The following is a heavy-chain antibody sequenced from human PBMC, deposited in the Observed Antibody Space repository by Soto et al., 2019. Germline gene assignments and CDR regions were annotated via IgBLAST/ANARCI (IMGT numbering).Heavy chain of an antibody. J-gene: IGHJ4*02. D-gene: IGHD4-17*01. Sequence: EVQLLESGGGLVQPGGSLRLSCAASGFTFSSYAMSWVRQAPGKGLEWVSAITDSGGRTYYGDSVKGRFTISRDNSKNTLYLQMNSLRAEDTAVYYCVKERTTVTNRYYFDYWGQGTLVTVSS. CDR2: ITDSGGRT. CDR1: GFTFSSYA. V-gene: IGHV3-23*01. CDR3: VKERTTVTNRYYFDY.